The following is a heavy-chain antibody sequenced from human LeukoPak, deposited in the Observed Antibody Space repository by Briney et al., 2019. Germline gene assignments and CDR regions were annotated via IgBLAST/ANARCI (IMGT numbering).Heavy chain of an antibody. Sequence: QPGGFLRLSCAVSGFTFSTSEMNWVRQAPGKGLEWVSYISDSGSAIYYADSVKGRLTISRDNAKNSLYLQMNSLRAEDTAIYYCARKKTRGLDYWGQGTLVTVSS. CDR3: ARKKTRGLDY. CDR1: GFTFSTSE. V-gene: IGHV3-48*03. D-gene: IGHD3-10*01. J-gene: IGHJ4*02. CDR2: ISDSGSAI.